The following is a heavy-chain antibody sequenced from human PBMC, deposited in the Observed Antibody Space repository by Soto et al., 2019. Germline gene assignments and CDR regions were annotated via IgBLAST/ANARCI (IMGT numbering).Heavy chain of an antibody. V-gene: IGHV1-69*13. Sequence: GASVKVSCKASGGTFTDLGLHWVRQAPRQGLEWMGGIIPIFGTPNYAQKFQGRVIITADEFTSTAHMELSSLRSEDTAVYYCARGWDHYDSSGLLTWFDPWGQGTLVTVSS. CDR2: IIPIFGTP. J-gene: IGHJ5*02. D-gene: IGHD3-22*01. CDR3: ARGWDHYDSSGLLTWFDP. CDR1: GGTFTDLG.